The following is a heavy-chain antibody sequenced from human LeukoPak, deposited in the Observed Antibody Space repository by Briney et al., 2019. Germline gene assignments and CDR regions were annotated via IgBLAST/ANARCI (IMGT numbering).Heavy chain of an antibody. CDR2: ISSSSSTI. D-gene: IGHD5-18*01. Sequence: GGSLRLSCAASGFPFSSYSMNWVRQAPGKGLEWVSYISSSSSTIYYADSVKGRFTISRGNAKNSRYLQMNSLRAEDTAVYYCARDGVDTAMDPYYFDYWGQGTLVTVSS. CDR3: ARDGVDTAMDPYYFDY. V-gene: IGHV3-48*01. CDR1: GFPFSSYS. J-gene: IGHJ4*02.